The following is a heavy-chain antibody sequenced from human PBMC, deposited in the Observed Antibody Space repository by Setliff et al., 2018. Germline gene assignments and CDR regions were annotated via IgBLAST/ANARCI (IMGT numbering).Heavy chain of an antibody. D-gene: IGHD3-3*01. CDR3: TRDFLSATASFDI. CDR2: INPDNSNR. V-gene: IGHV1-3*01. Sequence: ASVKVSCKASGFTLTSYPIHWVRQAPGQRLEWMGWINPDNSNRKYSQRFQGRVTITRDTSASTVFLELSTLRSEDTAVYYCTRDFLSATASFDIWGQGTMVTVSS. CDR1: GFTLTSYP. J-gene: IGHJ3*02.